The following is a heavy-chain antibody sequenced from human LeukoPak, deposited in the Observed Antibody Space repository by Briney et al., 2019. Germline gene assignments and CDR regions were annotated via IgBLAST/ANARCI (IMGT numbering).Heavy chain of an antibody. V-gene: IGHV3-30*02. CDR1: GFTFSHYG. D-gene: IGHD2/OR15-2a*01. CDR3: TKYRSGNFEYYPDLDS. J-gene: IGHJ4*02. Sequence: GGSLRLSCAASGFTFSHYGMHWVRQAPGKGLEWVAFTRYDESLKYYAGSVRGRFTISRDNSKNTLYLQMNSLRTEDTAMYYCTKYRSGNFEYYPDLDSWGQGILVTVSS. CDR2: TRYDESLK.